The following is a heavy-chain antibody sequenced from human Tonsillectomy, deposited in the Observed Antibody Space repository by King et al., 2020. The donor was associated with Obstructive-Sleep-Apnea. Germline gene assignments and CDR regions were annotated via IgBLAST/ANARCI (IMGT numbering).Heavy chain of an antibody. D-gene: IGHD3-16*01. V-gene: IGHV3-30*04. J-gene: IGHJ4*02. CDR2: ISYDGSGQ. Sequence: VQLVESGGGVVQPGRSLRLSCAVSGFTFSSYAMHGVRQAPGKGLEWGAVISYDGSGQYYADSVKGRFTISRDNSRTTMYLQMNSLTAEDTAVYYCARVPEGGSYWGQGTLVTASS. CDR3: ARVPEGGSY. CDR1: GFTFSSYA.